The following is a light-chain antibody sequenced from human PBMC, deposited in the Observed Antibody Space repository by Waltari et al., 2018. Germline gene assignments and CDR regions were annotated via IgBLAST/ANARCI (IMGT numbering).Light chain of an antibody. V-gene: IGLV2-11*01. CDR3: CSYVGSNIYWV. CDR2: DIT. CDR1: SSDVGGYNY. Sequence: QSALTQPRPVSGSPGQSVTISCTGTSSDVGGYNYVSWYQQHPDKAPKLIIYDITKRPSGVPDRFSGSKSGNTASLTISGLQAEDEADYYCCSYVGSNIYWVFGGGTKLTVL. J-gene: IGLJ3*02.